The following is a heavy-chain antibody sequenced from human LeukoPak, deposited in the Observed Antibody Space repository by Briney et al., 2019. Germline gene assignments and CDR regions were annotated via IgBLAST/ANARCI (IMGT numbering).Heavy chain of an antibody. J-gene: IGHJ4*02. CDR1: GFTFSSYS. CDR3: AKDPTLRPERWGPGFDY. CDR2: ISSSSSYI. V-gene: IGHV3-21*01. Sequence: GGSLRLSCAASGFTFSSYSMNWVRQAPGKGLEWVSSISSSSSYIYYADSVKGRFTISRDNSKNTLYLQMNSLRAEDTAVYYCAKDPTLRPERWGPGFDYWGQGTLVTVSS. D-gene: IGHD1-1*01.